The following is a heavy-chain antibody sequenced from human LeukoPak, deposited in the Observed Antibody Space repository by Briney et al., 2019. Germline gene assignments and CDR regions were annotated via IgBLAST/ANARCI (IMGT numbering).Heavy chain of an antibody. V-gene: IGHV3-48*04. CDR3: ARAPSYGGFDY. Sequence: SGGSLRLSCAASGFTFSSYSMNWVRQAPGKGLEWVSYISSSSSTIYYADSVKGRFTISRDNAKNSLYLQMNSLRAEDTAVYYCARAPSYGGFDYWGQGTLVTVSS. CDR1: GFTFSSYS. J-gene: IGHJ4*02. D-gene: IGHD1-26*01. CDR2: ISSSSSTI.